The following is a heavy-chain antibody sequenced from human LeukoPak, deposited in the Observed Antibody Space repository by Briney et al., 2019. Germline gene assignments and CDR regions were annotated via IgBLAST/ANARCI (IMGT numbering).Heavy chain of an antibody. Sequence: GASVKVPCKASGGTFSSYAISWVRQAPGQGLEWMGGIIPIFGTANYAQKFQGRVTITADESTSTAYMELSSLRSDDTAVYYCARLGNIVVVPADLDVWGKGTTVTVSS. CDR2: IIPIFGTA. D-gene: IGHD2-2*01. V-gene: IGHV1-69*01. CDR3: ARLGNIVVVPADLDV. CDR1: GGTFSSYA. J-gene: IGHJ6*04.